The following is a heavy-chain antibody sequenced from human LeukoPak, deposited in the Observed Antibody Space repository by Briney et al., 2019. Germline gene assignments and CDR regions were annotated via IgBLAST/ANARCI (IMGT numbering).Heavy chain of an antibody. CDR1: GYTFTGYF. CDR3: ARVGPRGYSYGYDAFDI. CDR2: INPNSGGT. V-gene: IGHV1-2*02. J-gene: IGHJ3*02. D-gene: IGHD5-18*01. Sequence: ASVKVSCKPSGYTFTGYFIHWVRQAPGQGLEWMGWINPNSGGTNYAQKFQGRVTMTRDTSISTAYMELSRLRSDDTAVYYCARVGPRGYSYGYDAFDIWGQGTMVTVSS.